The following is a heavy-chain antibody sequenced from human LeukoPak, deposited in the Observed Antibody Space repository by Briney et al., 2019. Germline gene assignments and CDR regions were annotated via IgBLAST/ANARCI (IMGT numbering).Heavy chain of an antibody. V-gene: IGHV4-4*07. CDR3: ARDESGSYYAYFDY. D-gene: IGHD1-26*01. CDR2: IYTSGST. CDR1: GGSISSYY. Sequence: SETLSLTCTVSGGSISSYYWSWIRQPAGKGLEWIGRIYTSGSTNYNPSLKSRVTMSVDTSKNQFSLKLSSVTAADTAVYYCARDESGSYYAYFDYWDQGTLVTVSS. J-gene: IGHJ4*02.